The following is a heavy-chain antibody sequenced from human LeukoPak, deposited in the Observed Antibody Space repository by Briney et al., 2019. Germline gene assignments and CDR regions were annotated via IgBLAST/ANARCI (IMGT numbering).Heavy chain of an antibody. J-gene: IGHJ4*02. D-gene: IGHD3-3*01. CDR3: ARKSIRKPFDY. CDR1: GGSISGSSYY. Sequence: SETLSLTCTVSGGSISGSSYYWGWIRQPPGKGLEWIGSIYYSGSTYYNPSLKSRVTISVDTSKNQFSLKLSSVTAADTAVYYCARKSIRKPFDYWGQGTLVTVSS. CDR2: IYYSGST. V-gene: IGHV4-39*07.